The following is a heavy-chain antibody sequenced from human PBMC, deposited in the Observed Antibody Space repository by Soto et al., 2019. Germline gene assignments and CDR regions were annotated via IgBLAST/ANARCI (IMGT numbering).Heavy chain of an antibody. Sequence: SETLSLTCAVYGGSFSGYYWSWIRQPPGKGLEWIGEINHSGSTNYNPSLKSRVTISVDTSKNQFSLKLSSVTAADTAVYYCARVGYSSGWYSFDYWGQGTLVTVSS. D-gene: IGHD6-19*01. V-gene: IGHV4-34*01. J-gene: IGHJ4*02. CDR1: GGSFSGYY. CDR2: INHSGST. CDR3: ARVGYSSGWYSFDY.